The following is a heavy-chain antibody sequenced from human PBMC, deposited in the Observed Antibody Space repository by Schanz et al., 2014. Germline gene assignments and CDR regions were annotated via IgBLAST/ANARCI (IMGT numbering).Heavy chain of an antibody. D-gene: IGHD6-13*01. J-gene: IGHJ4*02. V-gene: IGHV1-69*02. Sequence: QVQLVQSGAEVKKPGSSVKVSCKASGGTFSTYTISWVRQAPGQGLEWMGRIIPILGIANYAQKFQGRVTITADKSTFTAYMDVSSLISEDTAVYDCASAGAGYSSSWDFDSWGQGTLVTVSS. CDR1: GGTFSTYT. CDR2: IIPILGIA. CDR3: ASAGAGYSSSWDFDS.